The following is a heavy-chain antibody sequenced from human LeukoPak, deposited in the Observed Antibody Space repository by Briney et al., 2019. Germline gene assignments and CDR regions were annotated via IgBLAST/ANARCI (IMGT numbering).Heavy chain of an antibody. J-gene: IGHJ6*03. V-gene: IGHV3-21*01. CDR1: GFTFSSYS. CDR2: ISSSSYI. D-gene: IGHD5-18*01. CDR3: ARTWIQLWLGYMDV. Sequence: GGSLRLSCAASGFTFSSYSMNWVRQAPGKGLEWVSSISSSSYIYYADSVKGRFTISRDNAKNSLYLQMNSLRAEDTAVYYCARTWIQLWLGYMDVWGKGTTVTVSS.